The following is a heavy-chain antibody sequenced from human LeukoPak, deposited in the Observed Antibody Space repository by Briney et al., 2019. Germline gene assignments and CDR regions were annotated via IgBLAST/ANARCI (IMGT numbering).Heavy chain of an antibody. Sequence: SETLSLTCAVSGYSISSAYYWGWIRQPPGKGLEWIGTIYHSGNTYYNPSLKSRVTISVDTSKNQFSLKVSSVTAADTAVYYCARPHPPPRISLVRGVEYWGQGTLVTVSS. CDR3: ARPHPPPRISLVRGVEY. CDR1: GYSISSAYY. J-gene: IGHJ4*02. V-gene: IGHV4-38-2*01. CDR2: IYHSGNT. D-gene: IGHD3-10*01.